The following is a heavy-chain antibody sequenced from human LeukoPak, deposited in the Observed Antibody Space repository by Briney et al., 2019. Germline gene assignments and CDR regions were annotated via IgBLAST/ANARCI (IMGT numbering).Heavy chain of an antibody. CDR3: ARVLMVYAIPRWFDP. V-gene: IGHV4-39*01. J-gene: IGHJ5*02. CDR2: IYYSGST. D-gene: IGHD2-8*01. CDR1: GGSISSSSYY. Sequence: SETLSLTCTVSGGSISSSSYYWGWIRQPPGKGLEWIGTIYYSGSTYYSPSLKSRVSISIDTSKNQFSLNLSSVTGADTAVYYCARVLMVYAIPRWFDPWGQGTLVTVSS.